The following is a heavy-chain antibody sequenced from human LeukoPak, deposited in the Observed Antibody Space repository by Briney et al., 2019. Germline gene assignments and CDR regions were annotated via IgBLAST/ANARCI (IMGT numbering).Heavy chain of an antibody. J-gene: IGHJ4*02. D-gene: IGHD3-3*01. V-gene: IGHV6-1*01. CDR1: AFTVNSNGAS. CDR3: GRETDFGVFTN. CDR2: TYYRSQQWHG. Sequence: PSQTLSLTCAVSAFTVNSNGASWDWIRQSPSRGLEWLGRTYYRSQQWHGDYAPSVKGRITHNPDPSKNQFSLQLNSRMPEDTSVYYCGRETDFGVFTNWGQGTLVTVSS.